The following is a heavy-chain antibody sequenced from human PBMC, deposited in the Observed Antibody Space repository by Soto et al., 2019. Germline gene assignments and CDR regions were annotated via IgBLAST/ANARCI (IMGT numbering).Heavy chain of an antibody. CDR2: IYYSGST. D-gene: IGHD5-18*01. V-gene: IGHV4-59*01. CDR1: GGSISSYY. J-gene: IGHJ4*02. CDR3: ARVDAGDTAMVVGTGFDY. Sequence: SETLSLTCTVSGGSISSYYLSWIRQPPGKGLEWIGYIYYSGSTNYNPSLKSRVTISVDTSKNQFSLKLSPVTAADTAVYCCARVDAGDTAMVVGTGFDYWGQGTLVTVSS.